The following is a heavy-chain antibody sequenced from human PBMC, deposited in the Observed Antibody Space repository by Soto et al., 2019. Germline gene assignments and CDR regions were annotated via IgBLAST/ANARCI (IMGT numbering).Heavy chain of an antibody. V-gene: IGHV3-30-3*01. CDR2: ISYDGSDK. J-gene: IGHJ6*02. CDR3: ARDTGPNGYNYYYFGMDV. D-gene: IGHD5-18*01. CDR1: GFTFSNYA. Sequence: GGSLRLSCAASGFTFSNYAMHWVRQAPGKGLEWVAVISYDGSDKYNANSVKGRFTISRDNSKNTLYLQMNSLRAEDTAVYYCARDTGPNGYNYYYFGMDVWGQGTTVTVS.